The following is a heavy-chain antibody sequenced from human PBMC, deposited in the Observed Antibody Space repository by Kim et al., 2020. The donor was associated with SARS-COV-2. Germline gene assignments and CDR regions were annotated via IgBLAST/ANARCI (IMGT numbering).Heavy chain of an antibody. D-gene: IGHD4-17*01. V-gene: IGHV4-34*01. CDR1: GGSFSGYY. J-gene: IGHJ4*02. Sequence: SETLSLTCAVYGGSFSGYYWSWIRQPPGKGLEWIGEINHSGSTNYNPSLKSRVTISVDTSKNQFSLKLNSVTAADTAVYYCARGQHNAVTNFNYWGQGTLVTVSS. CDR3: ARGQHNAVTNFNY. CDR2: INHSGST.